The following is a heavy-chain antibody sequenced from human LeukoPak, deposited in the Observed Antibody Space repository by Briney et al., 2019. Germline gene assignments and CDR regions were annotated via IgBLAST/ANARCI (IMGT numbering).Heavy chain of an antibody. CDR2: ISYDGSNK. CDR3: ARDHCSSTSCYGRWFDP. D-gene: IGHD2-2*01. CDR1: GFTFSSYA. V-gene: IGHV3-30-3*01. Sequence: PGRSLRLSCAASGFTFSSYAIHWVRQAPGKGLEWVAVISYDGSNKYYADSVKGRFTISRDNSKNTLYLQMNSLRAEDTAVYYCARDHCSSTSCYGRWFDPWGQGTLVTVSS. J-gene: IGHJ5*02.